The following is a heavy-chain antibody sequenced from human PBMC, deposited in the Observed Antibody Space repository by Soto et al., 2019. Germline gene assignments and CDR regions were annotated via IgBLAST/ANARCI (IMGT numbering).Heavy chain of an antibody. Sequence: QVHLQQWGAGLLTPSETLSLTCGVYDGSLRGSYWSWIRQPPGKALEWLGKVTHSGSTTFNPSLKSRVSVSVDTSDNQFSLKLTSVTAADTAVYYCARGHIPVYGPVPDYFDSWGQGTLVTVSS. D-gene: IGHD2-21*01. CDR1: DGSLRGSY. J-gene: IGHJ4*02. CDR2: VTHSGST. V-gene: IGHV4-34*02. CDR3: ARGHIPVYGPVPDYFDS.